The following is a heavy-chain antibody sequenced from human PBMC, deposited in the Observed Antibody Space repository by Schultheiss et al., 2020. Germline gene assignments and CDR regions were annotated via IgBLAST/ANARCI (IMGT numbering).Heavy chain of an antibody. CDR1: GFTFNTYG. V-gene: IGHV3-48*01. D-gene: IGHD6-19*01. J-gene: IGHJ6*02. CDR3: ARDLQPRWLVGAYYYYGMDV. Sequence: GESLKISCAASGFTFNTYGMNWVRQAPGKGLEWVAYIGSISTTIYYADSVKGRFTISRDNSKNTLYLQMNSLRAEDTAVYYCARDLQPRWLVGAYYYYGMDVWGQGTTVTVSS. CDR2: IGSISTTI.